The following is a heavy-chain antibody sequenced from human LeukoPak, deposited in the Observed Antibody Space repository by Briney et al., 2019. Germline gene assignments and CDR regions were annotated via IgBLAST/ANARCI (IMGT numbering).Heavy chain of an antibody. CDR1: GYTFTSYG. CDR2: ISAYNGNT. D-gene: IGHD3-22*01. V-gene: IGHV1-18*01. J-gene: IGHJ3*02. Sequence: ASVKVSCKASGYTFTSYGISWVRQASGQGLEWMGWISAYNGNTNYAQKLQGRVTMTTDTSTSTAYMELRSLRSDDTAVHYCARVYYDSSGPGEDAFDIWGQGTMVTVSS. CDR3: ARVYYDSSGPGEDAFDI.